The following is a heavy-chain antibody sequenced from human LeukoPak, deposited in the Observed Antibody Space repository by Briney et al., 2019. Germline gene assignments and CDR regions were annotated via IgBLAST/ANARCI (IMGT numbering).Heavy chain of an antibody. CDR1: GYTFTGYY. CDR3: ARDYQYSSSWYWGYYYYYMDV. V-gene: IGHV1-2*02. J-gene: IGHJ6*03. CDR2: INPNSGGT. Sequence: ASVKVSCKASGYTFTGYYMHWVRQAPGQGLEWMGWINPNSGGTNYAQKFQGRVTMTRDTSISTAYMELSRLRSDDTAVYYCARDYQYSSSWYWGYYYYYMDVWGKGTTVTVSS. D-gene: IGHD6-13*01.